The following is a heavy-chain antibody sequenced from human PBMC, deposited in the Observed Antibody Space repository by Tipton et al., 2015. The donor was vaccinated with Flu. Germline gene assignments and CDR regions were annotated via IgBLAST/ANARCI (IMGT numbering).Heavy chain of an antibody. Sequence: LRLSCAVSGYSISSGYYWGWIRQPPGKGLEWIGSIYHSGSTYYNPSLKSRVTISVDTSKNQFSLKLSSVTAADTAVYYCAGGGGSYDYWGQGTLVTVSS. CDR1: GYSISSGYY. J-gene: IGHJ4*02. CDR3: AGGGGSYDY. CDR2: IYHSGST. D-gene: IGHD2-15*01. V-gene: IGHV4-38-2*01.